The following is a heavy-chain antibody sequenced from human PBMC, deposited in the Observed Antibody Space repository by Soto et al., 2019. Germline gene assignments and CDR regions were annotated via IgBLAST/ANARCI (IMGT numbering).Heavy chain of an antibody. CDR3: AHGRPWGRDY. CDR1: GFSLKSRGLG. CDR2: IYWNDDK. D-gene: IGHD7-27*01. J-gene: IGHJ4*02. V-gene: IGHV2-5*01. Sequence: SGPTLVKPKQTLTLTCSCSGFSLKSRGLGVAWMRQPPGKALEWLALIYWNDDKRYSPSLKSRCTITKDTSKNQVVLSLTNVDPVYVATNFSAHGRPWGRDYWGQGTMDTVSS.